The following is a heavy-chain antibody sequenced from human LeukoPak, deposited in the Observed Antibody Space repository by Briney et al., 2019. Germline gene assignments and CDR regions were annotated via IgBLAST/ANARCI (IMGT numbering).Heavy chain of an antibody. Sequence: ASVKVSCKLSGNTPTELSMHWVRQVPGKGLEWMGGFDPEDVEIIYAQKFKGRVTMTEDTSTDTAYMELSSLKSEDTAVYYCATFAIFGAFTYAFDVWGQGTMVTVSS. CDR1: GNTPTELS. D-gene: IGHD3-3*01. V-gene: IGHV1-24*01. J-gene: IGHJ3*01. CDR2: FDPEDVEI. CDR3: ATFAIFGAFTYAFDV.